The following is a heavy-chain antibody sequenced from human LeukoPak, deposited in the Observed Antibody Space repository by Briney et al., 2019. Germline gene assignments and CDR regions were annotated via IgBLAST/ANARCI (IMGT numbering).Heavy chain of an antibody. CDR2: ISGSGGST. CDR3: AKDLQWGDYYYVRDV. Sequence: QPGGSLRLSCAASGFTFSTYAMSWVRQAPGKGLEWVSAISGSGGSTYLADSVKGRFTISRDNSKNTLYLQMNSLRAEDTAVYYCAKDLQWGDYYYVRDVWGQGTTVTVSS. CDR1: GFTFSTYA. D-gene: IGHD1-26*01. J-gene: IGHJ6*02. V-gene: IGHV3-23*01.